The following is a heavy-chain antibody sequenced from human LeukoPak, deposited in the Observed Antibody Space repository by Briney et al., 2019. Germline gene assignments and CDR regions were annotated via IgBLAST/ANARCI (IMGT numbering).Heavy chain of an antibody. D-gene: IGHD4-23*01. Sequence: SGTLSLTCTVSGGSISSYYWSWIRQPPGKGLEWIGYIYYSGSTNYNPSLKSRVTISVDTSKNQFSLKLSSVTAADTAVYYCARGAYGGAVRFDYWGQGTLVTVSS. CDR2: IYYSGST. CDR1: GGSISSYY. J-gene: IGHJ4*02. CDR3: ARGAYGGAVRFDY. V-gene: IGHV4-59*01.